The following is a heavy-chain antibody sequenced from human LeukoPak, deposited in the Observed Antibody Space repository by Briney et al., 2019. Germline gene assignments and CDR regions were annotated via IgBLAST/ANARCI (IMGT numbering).Heavy chain of an antibody. J-gene: IGHJ4*02. Sequence: PGGSLRLSCAASGFTFSRYWMSWMRQAPGKGLEWVANIKYDGNEDYYVDSVKGRFSISRDNAKNSLYLQLSSLRVEDTAVYYCKSGGAAPGSFDYWGQGTLVTVSP. CDR2: IKYDGNED. V-gene: IGHV3-7*01. D-gene: IGHD1-1*01. CDR1: GFTFSRYW. CDR3: KSGGAAPGSFDY.